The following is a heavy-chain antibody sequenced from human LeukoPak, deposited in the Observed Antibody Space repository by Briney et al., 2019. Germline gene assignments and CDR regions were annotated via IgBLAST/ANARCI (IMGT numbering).Heavy chain of an antibody. J-gene: IGHJ5*02. CDR2: ISAYNGNT. CDR1: GYTFTSYG. CDR3: ASSLCSSTSCHNRDLFDP. Sequence: ASVKVSCKASGYTFTSYGISWVRQAPGQGLEWMGWISAYNGNTNYAQKLQGRVTMTTDTSTSTAYMELRSLRSDDTAVYYCASSLCSSTSCHNRDLFDPWGQGTLVTVSS. D-gene: IGHD2-2*02. V-gene: IGHV1-18*01.